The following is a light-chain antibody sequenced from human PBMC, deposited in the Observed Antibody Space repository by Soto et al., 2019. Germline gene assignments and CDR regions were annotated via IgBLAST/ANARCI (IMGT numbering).Light chain of an antibody. Sequence: AIRMTQSPSSLSASTGDRVTITCRASQGISSYLAWYQQKPGKAPKLLIYYASTLQSGVPSRFSGSGSGTDFTLTISCLQSEDFSTYYCQQYYSYPPTFGGGTKVEIK. J-gene: IGKJ4*01. CDR3: QQYYSYPPT. V-gene: IGKV1-8*01. CDR2: YAS. CDR1: QGISSY.